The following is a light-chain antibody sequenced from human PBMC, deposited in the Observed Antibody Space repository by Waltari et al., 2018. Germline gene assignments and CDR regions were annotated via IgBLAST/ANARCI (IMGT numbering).Light chain of an antibody. V-gene: IGLV3-9*01. CDR2: RDI. Sequence: SYELTSPLSVPVVLGQTARITCGGSNIEDKMLHWYRQKPGQAPVLVIYRDIKRPSGIPDRFSGSNSGNTATLTISGAQAGDEAAYFCQVWDSSGALFGGGTKLTVL. J-gene: IGLJ3*02. CDR1: NIEDKM. CDR3: QVWDSSGAL.